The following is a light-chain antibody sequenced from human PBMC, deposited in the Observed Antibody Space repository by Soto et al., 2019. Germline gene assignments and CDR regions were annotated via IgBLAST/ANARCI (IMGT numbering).Light chain of an antibody. V-gene: IGKV1D-12*01. Sequence: DIQMTQSPSSVSASVGDRVTITCRASQGISRWLAWYQQKPGKAPKLLVYAASSLQSGVPSRFSGSGSGTDFTLTISSLQLEDFATYYCQQANSFPITFGQGTRLEIK. CDR2: AAS. J-gene: IGKJ5*01. CDR3: QQANSFPIT. CDR1: QGISRW.